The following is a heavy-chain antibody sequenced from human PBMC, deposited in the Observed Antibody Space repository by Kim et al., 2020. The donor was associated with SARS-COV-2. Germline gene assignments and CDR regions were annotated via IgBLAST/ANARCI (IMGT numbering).Heavy chain of an antibody. D-gene: IGHD3-22*01. J-gene: IGHJ4*02. CDR3: AREVPYYDSSGYAL. Sequence: ADSVKGRFTISRDNAKNSLYLQMNSLRAKDTAVYYCAREVPYYDSSGYALGGQGTLVTVSS. V-gene: IGHV3-21*01.